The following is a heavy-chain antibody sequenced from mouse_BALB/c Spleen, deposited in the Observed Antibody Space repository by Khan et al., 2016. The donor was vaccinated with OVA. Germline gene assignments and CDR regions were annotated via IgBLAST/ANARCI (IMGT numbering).Heavy chain of an antibody. CDR1: GFSLTGYG. Sequence: QMQLKESGPGLVAPSQSLSITCTVSGFSLTGYGVNWVRQPPGKGLEWLGMIWGDGSTDYNSALKSRLSISKDNSKSQVFLKMNSLQTDDTARYYCAREIRLGGFAYWGQGTLVTVSA. CDR3: AREIRLGGFAY. V-gene: IGHV2-6-7*01. CDR2: IWGDGST. J-gene: IGHJ3*01. D-gene: IGHD1-2*01.